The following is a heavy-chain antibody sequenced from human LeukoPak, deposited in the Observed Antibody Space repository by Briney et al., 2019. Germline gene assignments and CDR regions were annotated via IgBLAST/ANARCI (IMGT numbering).Heavy chain of an antibody. Sequence: GGSLRLSCAASGFNVSRNYMSWVRQAPGKGLEWVSVLYVGGASYAPDSVKGRFSISRDTSKNTLFLRMNSLRAEDTAVYFCARGVEDTILAAFDIWGQGIMVTVSS. CDR1: GFNVSRNY. CDR2: LYVGGAS. V-gene: IGHV3-53*01. CDR3: ARGVEDTILAAFDI. J-gene: IGHJ3*02. D-gene: IGHD3-3*01.